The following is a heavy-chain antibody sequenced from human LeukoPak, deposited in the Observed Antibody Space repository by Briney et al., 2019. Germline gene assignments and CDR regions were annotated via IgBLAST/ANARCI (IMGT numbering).Heavy chain of an antibody. D-gene: IGHD5-18*01. Sequence: ASVNVSCKASGYTFTSYYMYWVRHAPGQGLEWMGIINPNSGSTTYAQKFQGRVTMARDTSTSTVYMELRSLRPENTAAYYCARDGSTAMAPQPLDYWGQGTLVTVSS. V-gene: IGHV1-46*01. J-gene: IGHJ4*02. CDR2: INPNSGST. CDR1: GYTFTSYY. CDR3: ARDGSTAMAPQPLDY.